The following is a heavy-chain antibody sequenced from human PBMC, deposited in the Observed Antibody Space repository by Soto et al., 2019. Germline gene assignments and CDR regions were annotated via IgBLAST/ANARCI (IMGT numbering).Heavy chain of an antibody. D-gene: IGHD1-20*01. V-gene: IGHV3-23*01. CDR3: ASITRINLRNWFDP. CDR2: ISGSGGST. CDR1: GFTFSSYA. J-gene: IGHJ5*02. Sequence: GGSLRLSCAASGFTFSSYAMSWVRQAPGKGLEWVSAISGSGGSTYYADSVKGRFTISRDNSKNTLYLQMNSLRAEDTAVYYCASITRINLRNWFDPWGQGTLVTVSS.